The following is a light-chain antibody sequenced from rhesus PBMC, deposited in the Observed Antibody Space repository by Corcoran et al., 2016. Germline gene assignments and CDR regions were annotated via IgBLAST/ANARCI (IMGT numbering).Light chain of an antibody. CDR2: KES. J-gene: IGKJ1*01. V-gene: IGKV1-21*01. CDR1: QGISKF. Sequence: DIQMTQSPSSLSASVGDTVTITCQASQGISKFLAWYQQKPGKAPKVLIYKESSSQSGVPSRFSGSESGTDFTLTISSLQPEDFATYYCQQYNSAPTFGQGTKVEIK. CDR3: QQYNSAPT.